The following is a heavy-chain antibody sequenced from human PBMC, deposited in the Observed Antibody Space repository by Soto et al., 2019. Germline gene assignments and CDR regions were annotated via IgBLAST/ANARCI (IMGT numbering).Heavy chain of an antibody. CDR1: GFTFSSYA. CDR3: AKDSNSWGYRYGSVDY. Sequence: GGSLRLSCAASGFTFSSYAMNWVRQAPGKGLEWVSGINSGGSTYYADSVKGRFTISRDNSKNTLYLQMNSLRAEDTAVYYCAKDSNSWGYRYGSVDYWGQGTLVTVSS. V-gene: IGHV3-23*01. D-gene: IGHD5-18*01. J-gene: IGHJ4*02. CDR2: INSGGST.